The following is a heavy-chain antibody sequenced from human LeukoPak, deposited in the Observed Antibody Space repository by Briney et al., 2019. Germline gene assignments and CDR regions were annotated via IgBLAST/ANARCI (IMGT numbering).Heavy chain of an antibody. CDR3: ARERNSYFDY. D-gene: IGHD1-14*01. J-gene: IGHJ4*02. Sequence: GGSLRLSCAASGFTFSDYYMSWIRQAPGKGLEWVSYISSSGSAIYYADSVQGRFTISRDNAKNSLYLQVNSLRAEDTAVYYCARERNSYFDYWGQGTLVNVSS. CDR2: ISSSGSAI. V-gene: IGHV3-11*01. CDR1: GFTFSDYY.